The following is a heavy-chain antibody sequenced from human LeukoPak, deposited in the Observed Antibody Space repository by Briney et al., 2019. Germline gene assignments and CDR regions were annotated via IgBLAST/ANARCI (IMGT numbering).Heavy chain of an antibody. J-gene: IGHJ4*02. V-gene: IGHV1-18*01. Sequence: VASVNVSCTASGYTFTSYGISCVGQAPRQELEWMGWISAYNGNTNYAQKLQGRVTMTTDTSTSTAYMELRSLRSDDTAVYYCARALYSSGSDYWGQGILVTVSS. D-gene: IGHD6-19*01. CDR3: ARALYSSGSDY. CDR1: GYTFTSYG. CDR2: ISAYNGNT.